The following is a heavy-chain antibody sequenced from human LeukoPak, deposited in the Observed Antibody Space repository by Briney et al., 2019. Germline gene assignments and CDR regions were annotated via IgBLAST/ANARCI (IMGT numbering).Heavy chain of an antibody. D-gene: IGHD5-12*01. CDR1: GYTFTAYF. CDR3: AKVAGWLRYFDY. Sequence: GASVTVSCKASGYTFTAYFIHWVRHAPGQGLEWMGWINPNSGGTNYAQKFQGRVTMTRDTSISTAYLELSSLTSDDTAVYYCAKVAGWLRYFDYWGQGTLVTVSS. CDR2: INPNSGGT. J-gene: IGHJ4*02. V-gene: IGHV1-2*02.